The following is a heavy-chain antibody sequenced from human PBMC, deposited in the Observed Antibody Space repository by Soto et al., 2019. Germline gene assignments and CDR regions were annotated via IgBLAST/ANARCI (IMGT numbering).Heavy chain of an antibody. D-gene: IGHD1-26*01. CDR1: GFTFSSYA. Sequence: GGSLRLSCAASGFTFSSYAMSWVRQAPGKGLEWVSSISDSGGSSYYADSVKGRFTISRDNSKNTLYLQMNSLRAEDTAIYYCAKRPRALLTFDYWGQGTLVTVSS. CDR2: ISDSGGSS. J-gene: IGHJ4*02. V-gene: IGHV3-23*01. CDR3: AKRPRALLTFDY.